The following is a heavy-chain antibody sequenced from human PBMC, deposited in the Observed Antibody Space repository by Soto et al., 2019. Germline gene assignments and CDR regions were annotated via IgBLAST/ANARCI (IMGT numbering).Heavy chain of an antibody. D-gene: IGHD5-12*01. Sequence: QVRLQQWGAGLLKPSETLSLTCAVYGGSFSGYYWSWIRQPPGKGLEWIGEINHSGSTNYNPSLKSRVTISVDTSKNQFSLKLSSVTAADTAVYYCARGGGYERTFDYWGQGTLVTVSS. CDR3: ARGGGYERTFDY. CDR2: INHSGST. CDR1: GGSFSGYY. J-gene: IGHJ4*02. V-gene: IGHV4-34*01.